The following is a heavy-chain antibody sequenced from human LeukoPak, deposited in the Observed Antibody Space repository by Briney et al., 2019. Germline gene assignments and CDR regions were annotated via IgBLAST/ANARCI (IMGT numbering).Heavy chain of an antibody. V-gene: IGHV3-21*01. D-gene: IGHD2-21*02. CDR2: ITSSSSYI. CDR1: GFTFSSYA. J-gene: IGHJ3*02. CDR3: ARTFVVVTAEDAFDI. Sequence: GGSLRLSCAASGFTFSSYAMSWVRQAPGRGLEWVSSITSSSSYIYYADPVKGRFTISRDNAKNSLYLQMNSLRAEDTAVYYCARTFVVVTAEDAFDIWGQGTMVTVSS.